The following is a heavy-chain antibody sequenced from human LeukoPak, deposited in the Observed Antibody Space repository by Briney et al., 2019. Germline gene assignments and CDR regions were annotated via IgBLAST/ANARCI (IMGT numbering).Heavy chain of an antibody. D-gene: IGHD6-19*01. V-gene: IGHV1-8*03. CDR3: ARMMSSGWYPFDY. J-gene: IGHJ4*02. CDR1: GYTFTSYD. Sequence: ASVKVSCKASGYTFTSYDINWVRQATGQGLEWMGWMNPNSGNTGYAQKFQGRVTITRNTSISTAYMELSSLRSEDTAVYYCARMMSSGWYPFDYWGQGTLVTVSS. CDR2: MNPNSGNT.